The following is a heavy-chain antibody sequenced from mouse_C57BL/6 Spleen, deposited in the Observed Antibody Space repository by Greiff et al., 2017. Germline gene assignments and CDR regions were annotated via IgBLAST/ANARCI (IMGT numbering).Heavy chain of an antibody. CDR2: ISYDGSN. J-gene: IGHJ1*03. CDR3: ARRGYGSSFYWYFDV. Sequence: EVQLVESGPGLVKPSQSLSLTCSVTGYSITSGYYWNWIRQFPGNKLEWMGYISYDGSNNYNPSLKNRISITRDTSKNQFFLKLNSVTTEDTATYYGARRGYGSSFYWYFDVWGTGTTVTVAS. CDR1: GYSITSGYY. D-gene: IGHD1-1*01. V-gene: IGHV3-6*01.